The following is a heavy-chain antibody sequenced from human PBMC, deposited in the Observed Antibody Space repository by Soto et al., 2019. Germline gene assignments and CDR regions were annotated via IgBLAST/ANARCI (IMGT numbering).Heavy chain of an antibody. Sequence: SVKVSCKTSGDTFDTFAISWVRQAPGQGLEWMGGIIPIFRTPDYTQKFQGRVTITADVSTSTAYMELSSLRSEDTAVYYCARDKGRGQLGGNYYYALXVWGQGTTVTVSS. CDR3: ARDKGRGQLGGNYYYALXV. V-gene: IGHV1-69*13. J-gene: IGHJ6*02. CDR1: GDTFDTFA. CDR2: IIPIFRTP. D-gene: IGHD1-1*01.